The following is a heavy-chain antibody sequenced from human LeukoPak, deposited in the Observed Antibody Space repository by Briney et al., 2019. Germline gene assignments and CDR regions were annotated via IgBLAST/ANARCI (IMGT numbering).Heavy chain of an antibody. CDR3: ARARSGAAHFDY. Sequence: SETLSLTCTVSGGSISSGGYYWSWIRQHPGKGLEWIGYIYYSGSTYYNPSLKSRVTISVDTSKNQFSLKLSSVTAADTAVYYCARARSGAAHFDYWGQGTLVTVSS. CDR2: IYYSGST. V-gene: IGHV4-31*03. D-gene: IGHD6-13*01. J-gene: IGHJ4*02. CDR1: GGSISSGGYY.